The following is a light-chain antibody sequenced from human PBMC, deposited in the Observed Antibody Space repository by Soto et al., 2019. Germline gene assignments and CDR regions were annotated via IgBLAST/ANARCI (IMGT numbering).Light chain of an antibody. J-gene: IGKJ1*01. V-gene: IGKV1-39*01. Sequence: DIQMTQSPSSLSASVGDRVSISCRASQYISNFLNWYRQKPGKAPELLIYAASTLQSGVPSSFSGSGSGTDFIFPFRNLQPEDFAISFSKQSYNPAPTFGLGTKVDIK. CDR3: KQSYNPAPT. CDR1: QYISNF. CDR2: AAS.